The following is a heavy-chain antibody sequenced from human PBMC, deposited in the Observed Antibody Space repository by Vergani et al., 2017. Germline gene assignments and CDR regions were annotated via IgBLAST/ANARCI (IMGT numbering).Heavy chain of an antibody. Sequence: QVQLVESGGGLVKPGGSLRLSCAASGFTFSDYYMSWIRQAPGQGLEWVSYISSSGSTIYYADSVKGRFTISRDNAKNSLFLQMNSLGAEDTAVYYCASGRGGCSGGSCPVPADAFDIWGQGTMVTVSS. D-gene: IGHD2-15*01. V-gene: IGHV3-11*01. J-gene: IGHJ3*02. CDR1: GFTFSDYY. CDR2: ISSSGSTI. CDR3: ASGRGGCSGGSCPVPADAFDI.